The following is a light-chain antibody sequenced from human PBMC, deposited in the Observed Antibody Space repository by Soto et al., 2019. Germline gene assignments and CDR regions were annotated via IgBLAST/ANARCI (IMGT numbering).Light chain of an antibody. CDR2: DAS. V-gene: IGKV1-33*01. J-gene: IGKJ3*01. CDR3: QQYDNLT. CDR1: QDISNY. Sequence: DIQMTQSPSSLSASVGDRVTITCQASQDISNYLNWHQQKPGKAPKLLIYDASNLETGVPSRFSGSGSGTDFTFTISSLQPEDIATYYCQQYDNLTFGPGTKVDIK.